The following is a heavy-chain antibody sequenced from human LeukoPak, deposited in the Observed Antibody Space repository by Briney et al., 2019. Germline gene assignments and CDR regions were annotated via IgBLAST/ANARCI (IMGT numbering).Heavy chain of an antibody. Sequence: PGGSLRLSCVASGFIFGSFGMTWVRQTPGNGLEWVSSISGGGDNTYYADSVKGRSTISRDNSKNTLYLQINSLRAEDTAIYYCARSGYTSGTGKFDNWGQGTLLTVSP. CDR3: ARSGYTSGTGKFDN. D-gene: IGHD6-19*01. V-gene: IGHV3-23*01. CDR2: ISGGGDNT. CDR1: GFIFGSFG. J-gene: IGHJ4*02.